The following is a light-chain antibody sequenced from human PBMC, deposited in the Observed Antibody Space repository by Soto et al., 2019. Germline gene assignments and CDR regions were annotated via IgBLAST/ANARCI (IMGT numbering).Light chain of an antibody. Sequence: DIQMTQSPATLSASVKDKVTITCRASQSISSWLAWYRQKPGKVPRLLCDVASSWGSGIPSRFSGRGSGTEFTLTISSLYPDDFATYYCQKYNTYPWTFGQGTKVDIK. CDR2: VAS. J-gene: IGKJ1*01. CDR1: QSISSW. V-gene: IGKV1-5*01. CDR3: QKYNTYPWT.